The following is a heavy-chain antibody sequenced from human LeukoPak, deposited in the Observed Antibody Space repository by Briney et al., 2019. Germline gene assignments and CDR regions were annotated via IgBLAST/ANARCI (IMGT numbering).Heavy chain of an antibody. V-gene: IGHV3-48*02. CDR1: GFTFSSYI. J-gene: IGHJ6*02. Sequence: GGSLRLSCAASGFTFSSYIMNWVRQAPGKGLEWVSYITSSGNNIYYADSVKGRFTISRDNAKNSLYLQMNSLRDEDTAVYYCARSRGAAGTCRGMDVWGQGTTVTVSS. D-gene: IGHD6-13*01. CDR2: ITSSGNNI. CDR3: ARSRGAAGTCRGMDV.